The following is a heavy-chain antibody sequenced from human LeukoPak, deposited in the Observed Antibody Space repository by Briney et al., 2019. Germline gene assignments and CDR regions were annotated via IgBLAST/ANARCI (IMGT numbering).Heavy chain of an antibody. CDR2: ISSSSSYI. J-gene: IGHJ4*02. CDR1: GFTFSSYS. CDR3: ARVGYCSSTSCYWYFDY. D-gene: IGHD2-2*01. V-gene: IGHV3-21*01. Sequence: GGSLRLAWAASGFTFSSYSINWVRQAPGKGLEWVSSISSSSSYIYYADSVKGRFTISRDNAKNSLYLQMNSLRAEDTAVYYCARVGYCSSTSCYWYFDYWGQGTLVTVSS.